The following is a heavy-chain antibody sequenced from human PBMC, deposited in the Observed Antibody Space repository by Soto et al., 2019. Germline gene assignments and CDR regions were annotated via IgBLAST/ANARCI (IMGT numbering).Heavy chain of an antibody. CDR2: INHSGST. J-gene: IGHJ6*03. CDR3: AREERITMVRGSYYYYYMDV. V-gene: IGHV4-34*01. D-gene: IGHD3-10*01. CDR1: GGSFSGYY. Sequence: SETLSLTCAVYGGSFSGYYWSWIRQPPGKGLEWIGEINHSGSTNYNPSLKSRVTISVDTSKNQFSLKLSSVTAADTAVYYCAREERITMVRGSYYYYYMDVWGKGTTVTVSS.